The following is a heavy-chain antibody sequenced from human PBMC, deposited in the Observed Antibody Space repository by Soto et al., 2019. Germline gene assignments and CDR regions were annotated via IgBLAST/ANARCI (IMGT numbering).Heavy chain of an antibody. D-gene: IGHD3-10*01. CDR1: GDSVSSNSAA. Sequence: SQTLSLTCAISGDSVSSNSAAWNWIRQSPSRGLEWLGRTYYRSKWYSDYAVSVKSRITINPDTSKNQFSLQLNSVTPQDTAVYYCAREKGYGSGSYYWFDPWGQGTLVTVSS. CDR3: AREKGYGSGSYYWFDP. CDR2: TYYRSKWYS. V-gene: IGHV6-1*01. J-gene: IGHJ5*02.